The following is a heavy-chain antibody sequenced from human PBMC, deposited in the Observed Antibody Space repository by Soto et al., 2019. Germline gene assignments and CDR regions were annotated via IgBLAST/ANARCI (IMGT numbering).Heavy chain of an antibody. J-gene: IGHJ6*02. Sequence: GGSLRLSCAASGITFSNALMTWVRQAPGKGLEWVGRIKSITDGGTTDYAAPVKGRFTISRDDSKDTLYLQMNNLRTEDTAVYHCTTDSADIVVVPATFGMDVWGQGTTVTVSS. D-gene: IGHD2-2*01. CDR3: TTDSADIVVVPATFGMDV. CDR1: GITFSNAL. CDR2: IKSITDGGTT. V-gene: IGHV3-15*01.